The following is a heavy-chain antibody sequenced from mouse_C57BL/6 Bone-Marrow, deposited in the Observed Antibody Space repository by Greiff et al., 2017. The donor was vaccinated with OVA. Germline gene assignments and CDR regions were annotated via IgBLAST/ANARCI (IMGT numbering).Heavy chain of an antibody. CDR3: ARWSNYEGAWFAY. J-gene: IGHJ3*01. CDR2: ISSGGSYT. Sequence: DVKLQESGGDLVKPGGSLKLSCAASGFTFSSYGMSWVRQTPDKRLEWVATISSGGSYTYYPDSVKGRFTISRDNAKNTLYLQMSSLKSEDTAMYYCARWSNYEGAWFAYWGQGTLVTVSA. CDR1: GFTFSSYG. V-gene: IGHV5-6*02. D-gene: IGHD2-5*01.